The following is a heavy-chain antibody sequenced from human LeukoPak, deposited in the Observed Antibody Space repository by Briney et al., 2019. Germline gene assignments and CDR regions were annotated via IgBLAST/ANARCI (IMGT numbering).Heavy chain of an antibody. V-gene: IGHV1-2*02. D-gene: IGHD3-10*01. J-gene: IGHJ5*02. CDR1: AYTFTGYY. CDR3: ARDYYGSGTYRRGDWFDP. CDR2: INPNSGGA. Sequence: SVKVSCKASAYTFTGYYIHWVRQAPGQGLEWMGWINPNSGGANYAQQFQDRVTMTRDTSITTAYVELSRLRSDDTAVYYCARDYYGSGTYRRGDWFDPWGQGTLVTVSS.